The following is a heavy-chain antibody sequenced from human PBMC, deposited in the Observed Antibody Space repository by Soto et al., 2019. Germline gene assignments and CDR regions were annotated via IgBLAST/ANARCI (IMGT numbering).Heavy chain of an antibody. Sequence: QVQLQESGPGLVKPSQTLSLTCTVSGGSISSGGYYWSWIRQHPGKGLEWIGYIYYSGSTYYNPSLKSRVTISVDTSKNQFSLKLSSVTAADTAVYYCGRDKDYDSSGRGAFDIWGQGTMVTVSS. CDR1: GGSISSGGYY. CDR2: IYYSGST. J-gene: IGHJ3*02. D-gene: IGHD3-22*01. CDR3: GRDKDYDSSGRGAFDI. V-gene: IGHV4-31*03.